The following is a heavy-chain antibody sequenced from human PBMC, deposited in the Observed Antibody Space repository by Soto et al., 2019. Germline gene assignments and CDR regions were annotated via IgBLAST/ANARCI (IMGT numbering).Heavy chain of an antibody. CDR1: GFTFSNYG. CDR2: ISYDGSKK. CDR3: AKDRVESGLGEIDY. D-gene: IGHD3-16*01. Sequence: QVQLVESGGGVVQPGRSLRPSCAASGFTFSNYGMHWVRQAPGKGLEWVAIISYDGSKKYYADSVKGRFTISRDNSKNTLYLQMNTLRVEDTAVYYCAKDRVESGLGEIDYWGQGTLVTVSS. V-gene: IGHV3-30*18. J-gene: IGHJ4*02.